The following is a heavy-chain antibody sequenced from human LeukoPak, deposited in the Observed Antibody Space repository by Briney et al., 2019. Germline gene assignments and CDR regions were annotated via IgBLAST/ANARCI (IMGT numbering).Heavy chain of an antibody. CDR2: ISRSSNIT. J-gene: IGHJ4*02. D-gene: IGHD2-15*01. Sequence: GGSLRLSCAASGFTFSIYNMNWVRQAPGKGLEWVSYISRSSNITYYADSVKGRFTISRDDAKNSLYLQMNSLRVEDTAVYYCARDGYCSSGSCHPFDYWGQGTLVTVSS. CDR1: GFTFSIYN. V-gene: IGHV3-48*01. CDR3: ARDGYCSSGSCHPFDY.